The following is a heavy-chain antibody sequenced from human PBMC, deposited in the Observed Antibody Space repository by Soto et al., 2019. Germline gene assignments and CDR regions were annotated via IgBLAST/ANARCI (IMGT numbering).Heavy chain of an antibody. CDR1: GFTFSSYA. Sequence: GGSLRLSCAASGFTFSSYAMSWVRQAPGKGLEWVSAISGSGGSTYYADSVKGRFTISRDNSKNTLYLQMNSLRAEDTAVYYCAKDRSSPLYYYYGMDVWGQGTTVTVSS. D-gene: IGHD3-16*02. CDR2: ISGSGGST. CDR3: AKDRSSPLYYYYGMDV. V-gene: IGHV3-23*01. J-gene: IGHJ6*02.